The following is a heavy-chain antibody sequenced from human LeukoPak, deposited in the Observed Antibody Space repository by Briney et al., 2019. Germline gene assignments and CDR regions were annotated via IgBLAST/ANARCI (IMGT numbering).Heavy chain of an antibody. J-gene: IGHJ3*02. V-gene: IGHV4-31*01. CDR1: GGSISSGGYY. CDR3: ARVRPTVVGYDAFDI. Sequence: SQTLSLTCTVSGGSISSGGYYWSWLRQQQGKGLEWSGYIYYSGSTYYNPSLKSLVTISVHTSKHPFSLKLSSVTAADTAVYYCARVRPTVVGYDAFDIWGQGTMVTVSS. D-gene: IGHD4-23*01. CDR2: IYYSGST.